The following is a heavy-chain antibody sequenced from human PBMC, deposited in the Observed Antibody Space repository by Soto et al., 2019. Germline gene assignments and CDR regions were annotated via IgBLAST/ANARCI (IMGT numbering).Heavy chain of an antibody. V-gene: IGHV3-23*01. CDR2: ISGSGGST. CDR3: AKIPSPDSSSSWYYYYYMDV. CDR1: GFTFSSYA. J-gene: IGHJ6*03. D-gene: IGHD6-6*01. Sequence: EVQLLESGGGLVQPGGSLRLSCAASGFTFSSYAMSWVRQAPGKGLEWVSAISGSGGSTYYADSVKGRFTISRDNSKNTLYLQMTSLRAEDTAVYYCAKIPSPDSSSSWYYYYYMDVWGKGTTVTVSS.